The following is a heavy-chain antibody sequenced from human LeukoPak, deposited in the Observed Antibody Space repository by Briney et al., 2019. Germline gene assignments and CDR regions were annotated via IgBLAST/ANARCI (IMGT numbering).Heavy chain of an antibody. D-gene: IGHD1-26*01. CDR2: ISSSSSYI. Sequence: PGGSLRLSCAASGFTFSSYSMNWVRQAPGKGLEWVSSISSSSSYIYYADSVKGRFTISRDNAKNSLYLQMNSLRAEDTAVYYCARDLSPSGSYLDYWGQGTLVTVSS. CDR1: GFTFSSYS. J-gene: IGHJ4*02. CDR3: ARDLSPSGSYLDY. V-gene: IGHV3-21*01.